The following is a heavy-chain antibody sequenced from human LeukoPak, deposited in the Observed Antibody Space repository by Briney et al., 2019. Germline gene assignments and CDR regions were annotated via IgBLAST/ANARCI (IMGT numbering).Heavy chain of an antibody. Sequence: SETLSLTCTVSGGYISSGGYYWSWIRQHPGKGLEWTGYVYYSGSTYYNPSLKSRVTISVDTSKNQFSLKLSSVTAADTAVYYCARAGIVVVPAAKGDYFDYWGQGTLVTVSS. V-gene: IGHV4-31*03. D-gene: IGHD2-2*01. CDR1: GGYISSGGYY. CDR3: ARAGIVVVPAAKGDYFDY. CDR2: VYYSGST. J-gene: IGHJ4*02.